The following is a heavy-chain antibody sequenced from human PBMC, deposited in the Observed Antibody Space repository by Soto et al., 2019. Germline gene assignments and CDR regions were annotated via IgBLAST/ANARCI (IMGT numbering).Heavy chain of an antibody. CDR1: GFTFSSHA. Sequence: EVQLLESGGGLVEPGGSLRLSCAASGFTFSSHAMRWVRQAPGKGLEWVSGISGSGGSTYNADSVKGRFTISRDNAKNSLYLEMNSMRAEDPAVYYCAKDLFPVIVGVEGATRDWYFDLWGRGTLVTVSS. CDR2: ISGSGGST. J-gene: IGHJ2*01. CDR3: AKDLFPVIVGVEGATRDWYFDL. D-gene: IGHD2-15*01. V-gene: IGHV3-23*01.